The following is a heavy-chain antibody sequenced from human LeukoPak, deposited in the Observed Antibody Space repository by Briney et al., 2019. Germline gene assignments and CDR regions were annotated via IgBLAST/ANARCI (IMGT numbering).Heavy chain of an antibody. D-gene: IGHD3-3*01. CDR2: ISAYNGNT. V-gene: IGHV1-18*01. CDR1: GYTFTSYG. CDR3: ARVTIFGVVTRSYYFDY. Sequence: GASVKVSCKASGYTFTSYGISWVRQAPGQGLEWMGWISAYNGNTNYAQKLQGRVTMTTDTSTSTAYMELSSLRSEDTAVYYCARVTIFGVVTRSYYFDYWGQGTLVTVSS. J-gene: IGHJ4*02.